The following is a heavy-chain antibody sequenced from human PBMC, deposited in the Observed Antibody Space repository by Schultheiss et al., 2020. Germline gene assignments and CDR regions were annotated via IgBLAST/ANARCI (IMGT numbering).Heavy chain of an antibody. CDR2: IYYSGST. CDR1: GGSVSSGSYY. V-gene: IGHV4-61*01. CDR3: ARTVVPAAIGGNWFDP. J-gene: IGHJ5*02. D-gene: IGHD2-2*02. Sequence: SETLSLTCTVSGGSVSSGSYYWSWIRQPPGKGLEWIGYIYYSGSTNYNPSLKSRVTISVDTSKNQFSLKLSSVTAADTAVYYCARTVVPAAIGGNWFDPWGQGTLVTVSS.